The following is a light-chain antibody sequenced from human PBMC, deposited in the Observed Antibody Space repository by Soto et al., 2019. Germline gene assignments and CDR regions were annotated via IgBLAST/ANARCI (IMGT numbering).Light chain of an antibody. Sequence: DIQMTQCPSSVSASIGDRVTITCRASQSISSYLNWYQHRPGKAPKLLIYAASSLQPGVPSRFSGSGSGTDFTLTISSLQPEDFATYYCQQSYSTRLTFGGGTKVEIK. V-gene: IGKV1-39*01. CDR1: QSISSY. CDR2: AAS. J-gene: IGKJ4*01. CDR3: QQSYSTRLT.